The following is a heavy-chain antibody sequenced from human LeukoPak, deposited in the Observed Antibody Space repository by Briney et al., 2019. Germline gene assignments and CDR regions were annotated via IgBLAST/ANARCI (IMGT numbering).Heavy chain of an antibody. J-gene: IGHJ4*02. CDR3: ARERDSSGWYGEFDY. CDR2: INSDGSST. Sequence: GGSLRLSCAASGLTFGSYWMHWVRQAPGKGLVWVSRINSDGSSTSYADSVKGRFTISRDNAKNTLYLQMNSLRAEDTAVYYCARERDSSGWYGEFDYWGQGTLVTVSS. D-gene: IGHD6-19*01. CDR1: GLTFGSYW. V-gene: IGHV3-74*01.